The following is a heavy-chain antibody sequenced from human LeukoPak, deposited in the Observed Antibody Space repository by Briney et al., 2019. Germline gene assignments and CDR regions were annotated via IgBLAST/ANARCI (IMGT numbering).Heavy chain of an antibody. CDR2: IYYSGST. CDR3: ARDRTLWGSGNLYFDY. Sequence: SQTLSLTCTVSGGSISSGDYYWSWIRQPPGKGLEWIGYIYYSGSTNYNPSLKSRVTISVDTSKNQFSLKLSSVTAADTAVYYCARDRTLWGSGNLYFDYWGQGTLVTVSS. CDR1: GGSISSGDYY. D-gene: IGHD3-10*01. V-gene: IGHV4-61*08. J-gene: IGHJ4*02.